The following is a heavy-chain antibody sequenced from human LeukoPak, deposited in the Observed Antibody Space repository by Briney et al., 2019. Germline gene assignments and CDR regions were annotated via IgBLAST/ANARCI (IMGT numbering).Heavy chain of an antibody. V-gene: IGHV3-66*01. Sequence: PGGSLRLSCAASGFTVSSNYMSWVRQAPGKGLEWVSVIYSGGSTYYADSVKGRFTISRDNSKNTLYLQMNSLRAEDTAVYYCARDRYGDTPFRTIDYWGQGTLVTVSS. CDR3: ARDRYGDTPFRTIDY. J-gene: IGHJ4*02. CDR1: GFTVSSNY. D-gene: IGHD4-17*01. CDR2: IYSGGST.